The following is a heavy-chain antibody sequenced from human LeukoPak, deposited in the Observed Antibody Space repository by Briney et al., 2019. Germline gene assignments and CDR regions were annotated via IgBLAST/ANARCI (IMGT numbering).Heavy chain of an antibody. D-gene: IGHD3-10*01. V-gene: IGHV3-69-1*02. CDR1: GFSVSNYY. Sequence: GGSLRLSCAVSGFSVSNYYMNWVRQAPGKGLEWVSLIRGSGETFYADSVKGRFTVSRDNAKNSLCLQMSSLRAEDTAVYYCARGGHRQKEFWGQGTLVTVSS. CDR2: IRGSGET. J-gene: IGHJ4*02. CDR3: ARGGHRQKEF.